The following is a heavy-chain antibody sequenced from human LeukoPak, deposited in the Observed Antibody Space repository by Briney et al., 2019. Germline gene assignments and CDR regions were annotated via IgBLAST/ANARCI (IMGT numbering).Heavy chain of an antibody. V-gene: IGHV3-23*01. CDR3: AKVDITGTIPRAFDI. D-gene: IGHD1/OR15-1a*01. Sequence: GGSLRLSCAASGFTFSNYIMTWVRQAPGKGLEWVSAISGSGMTTYYADSVKGRFTISRDNSKNTVDLHLNSLRAEDTAVFYCAKVDITGTIPRAFDIWGQGTMVTVSS. J-gene: IGHJ3*02. CDR2: ISGSGMTT. CDR1: GFTFSNYI.